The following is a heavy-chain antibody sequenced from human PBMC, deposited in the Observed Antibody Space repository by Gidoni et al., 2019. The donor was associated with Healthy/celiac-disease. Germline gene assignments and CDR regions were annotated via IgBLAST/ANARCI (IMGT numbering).Heavy chain of an antibody. J-gene: IGHJ4*02. D-gene: IGHD6-19*01. V-gene: IGHV4-39*01. CDR3: ASLAVAGTYYFDY. CDR1: GGSISSSSYY. CDR2: IYYSGRT. Sequence: QLQLQESGPGLVKPSETLSLTCTVSGGSISSSSYYWGWIRQPPGKGLEWFGSIYYSGRTYYHPSLTSRVTISVDTSKNQFSLKLSSVTAADTAVYYCASLAVAGTYYFDYWGQGTLVTVSS.